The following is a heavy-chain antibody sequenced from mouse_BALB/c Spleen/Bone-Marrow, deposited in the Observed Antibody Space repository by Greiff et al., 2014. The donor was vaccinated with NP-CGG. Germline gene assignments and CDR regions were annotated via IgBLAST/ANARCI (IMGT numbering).Heavy chain of an antibody. CDR2: ISSGGLYT. CDR1: GFTFSSYT. J-gene: IGHJ3*01. Sequence: EVQLVESGGGLVKPGGSLKLSCAASGFTFSSYTMSWVRQTPEKRLEWVATISSGGLYTYYPDSVKGRFTISKDNAKNPLYLQMSSLKSEDTAMYYCTRNYGNYAWFAYWGQGTLVTVSA. CDR3: TRNYGNYAWFAY. V-gene: IGHV5-6-4*01. D-gene: IGHD2-1*01.